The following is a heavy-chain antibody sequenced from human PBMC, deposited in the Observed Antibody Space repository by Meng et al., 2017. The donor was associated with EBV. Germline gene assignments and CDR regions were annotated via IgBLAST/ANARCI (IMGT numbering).Heavy chain of an antibody. Sequence: QINLESSGPTLVKPTQTLTLTCTFSWLSLSTSGVGVCWIRQPPGKALEWLALIYWDDDKRYSPSLKSRLTITKDTSKNQVVLTMTNMDPVDTATYYCAHRRDEYSSSWYGWFDPWGQGTLVTVSS. D-gene: IGHD6-13*01. CDR1: WLSLSTSGVG. V-gene: IGHV2-5*02. J-gene: IGHJ5*02. CDR3: AHRRDEYSSSWYGWFDP. CDR2: IYWDDDK.